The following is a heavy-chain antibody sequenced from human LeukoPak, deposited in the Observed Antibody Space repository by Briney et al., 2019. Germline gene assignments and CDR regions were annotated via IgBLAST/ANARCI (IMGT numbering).Heavy chain of an antibody. D-gene: IGHD6-6*01. V-gene: IGHV1-2*02. CDR2: INPNSGGT. CDR1: GYTLTGYY. CDR3: ARAASIAARYYYYYGMDV. J-gene: IGHJ6*02. Sequence: GASVKVSCKASGYTLTGYYMHWVRQAPGQGLEWMGWINPNSGGTNYAQKFQGRVTMTRDTSISTAYMELSRLRSDDTAVYYCARAASIAARYYYYYGMDVWGQGTTVTVSS.